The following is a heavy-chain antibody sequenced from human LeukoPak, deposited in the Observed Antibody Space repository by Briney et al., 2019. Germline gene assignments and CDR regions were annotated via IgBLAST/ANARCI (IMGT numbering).Heavy chain of an antibody. CDR3: AKELGYCSSTSCYGDYYYYGMDV. Sequence: GGSLRLSCAASGFTFSSYAMSWVRQAPGKGLEWVAVISYDGSNKYYADSVKGRFTISRDNSKNTLYLQMNSLRAEDTAVYYCAKELGYCSSTSCYGDYYYYGMDVWGQGTTVTVSS. J-gene: IGHJ6*02. CDR1: GFTFSSYA. V-gene: IGHV3-30*18. D-gene: IGHD2-2*01. CDR2: ISYDGSNK.